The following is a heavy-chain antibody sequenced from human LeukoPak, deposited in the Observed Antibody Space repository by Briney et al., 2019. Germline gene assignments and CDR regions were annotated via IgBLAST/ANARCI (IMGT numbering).Heavy chain of an antibody. V-gene: IGHV3-30*18. Sequence: GGSLRLSCAASGFTFSSYGMHWVRQAPGKGLEWVAVISHDGSNKYYADSVKGRFTISRDNSKNTLYLQMNSLRAEDTAVYYCAKAGCSSTSCYANYWGQGTLVTVSS. D-gene: IGHD2-2*01. J-gene: IGHJ4*02. CDR1: GFTFSSYG. CDR3: AKAGCSSTSCYANY. CDR2: ISHDGSNK.